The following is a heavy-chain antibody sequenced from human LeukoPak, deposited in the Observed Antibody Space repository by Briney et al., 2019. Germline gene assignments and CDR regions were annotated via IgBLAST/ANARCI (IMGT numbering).Heavy chain of an antibody. CDR3: ASFFDYYDSSDGAFDI. Sequence: SETLSLTCTVSGGSISSYYWSWLRQPPGKGLEWIGYIYYSGRNNYNPSLKSRVTISVDTSKNQFSLKLSSVTAADTAVYYCASFFDYYDSSDGAFDIWGQGTMVTVSS. J-gene: IGHJ3*02. CDR2: IYYSGRN. D-gene: IGHD3-22*01. CDR1: GGSISSYY. V-gene: IGHV4-59*01.